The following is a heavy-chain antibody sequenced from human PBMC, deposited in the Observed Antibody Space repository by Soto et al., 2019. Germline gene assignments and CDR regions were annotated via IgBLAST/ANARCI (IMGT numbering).Heavy chain of an antibody. J-gene: IGHJ6*02. Sequence: GGSLRLSCAASGFTFSNAWMSWVRQAPGKGLEWVGRIKSKTDGGTTDYAAPVKGRFTISRGDSKNTLYLQMNSLKTEDTAVYYCTTDYSSSGDYGMDVWGQGTTVTVSS. D-gene: IGHD6-6*01. CDR2: IKSKTDGGTT. V-gene: IGHV3-15*01. CDR3: TTDYSSSGDYGMDV. CDR1: GFTFSNAW.